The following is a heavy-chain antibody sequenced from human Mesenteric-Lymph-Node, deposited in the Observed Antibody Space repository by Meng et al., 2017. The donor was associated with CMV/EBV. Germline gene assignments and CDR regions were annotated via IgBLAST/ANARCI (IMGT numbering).Heavy chain of an antibody. CDR1: GFTFSRFA. D-gene: IGHD4-17*01. J-gene: IGHJ4*02. Sequence: GESLKISCAASGFTFSRFAMSWVRQAPGKGLESVSAISGSGGSTYYADSVRGRFTISRDNSKNTLFLQMNSLRAEDTAIYYCAKGIYGDYCPSDYWGQGTLVTVSS. CDR2: ISGSGGST. CDR3: AKGIYGDYCPSDY. V-gene: IGHV3-23*01.